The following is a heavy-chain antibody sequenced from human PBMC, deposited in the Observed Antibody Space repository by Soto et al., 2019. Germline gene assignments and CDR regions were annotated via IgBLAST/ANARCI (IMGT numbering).Heavy chain of an antibody. D-gene: IGHD4-17*01. CDR3: ARVGNYGDSPYYNYAMDV. CDR1: GFTFINYV. CDR2: ISYDGSDI. Sequence: QMQLVESGGAVVQPGGSLRRSCAASGFTFINYVLHWVRQTPGRGLEWVAVISYDGSDIYYADSVKGRFTISRDNSRDTLYLQMNSLRGEDTAVYFCARVGNYGDSPYYNYAMDVWGQGTTVTVSS. J-gene: IGHJ6*02. V-gene: IGHV3-30-3*01.